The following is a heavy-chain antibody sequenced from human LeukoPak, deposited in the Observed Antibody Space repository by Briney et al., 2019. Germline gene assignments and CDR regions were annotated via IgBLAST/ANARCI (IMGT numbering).Heavy chain of an antibody. CDR2: IYTSGNT. CDR1: GGSISSSSYY. J-gene: IGHJ4*02. V-gene: IGHV4-61*02. Sequence: SETLSLTCTVSGGSISSSSYYWSWIRQPAGKGLEWIGRIYTSGNTNYNPSLKSRVTMSVDTSKNQFSLRLSSVTAADTAVYYCAREPLTGYYAHFDYWGQGTLVTVSS. CDR3: AREPLTGYYAHFDY. D-gene: IGHD3-9*01.